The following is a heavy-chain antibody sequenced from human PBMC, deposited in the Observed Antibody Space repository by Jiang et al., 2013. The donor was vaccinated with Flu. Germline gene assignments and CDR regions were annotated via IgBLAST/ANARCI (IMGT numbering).Heavy chain of an antibody. D-gene: IGHD2-2*02. CDR3: ARGETIGYIYYYYGMDV. V-gene: IGHV1-2*04. Sequence: GAEVKKPGASVKVSCKASGYTFTGYYMHWVRQAPGQGLEWMGWINPNSGGTNYAQKFQGWVTMTRDTSISTAYMELSRLRSDDTAVYYCARGETIGYIYYYYGMDVWGQGTTVTVSS. CDR1: GYTFTGYY. CDR2: INPNSGGT. J-gene: IGHJ6*02.